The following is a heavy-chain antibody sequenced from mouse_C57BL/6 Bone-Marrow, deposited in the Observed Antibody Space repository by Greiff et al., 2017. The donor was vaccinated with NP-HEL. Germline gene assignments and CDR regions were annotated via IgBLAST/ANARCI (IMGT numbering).Heavy chain of an antibody. V-gene: IGHV1-63*01. CDR3: ARWSSGYVFDY. CDR1: GYTFTNYW. Sequence: VQLQESGAELVRPGTSVKMSCKASGYTFTNYWIGWAKQRPGHGLEWIGDIYPGGGYTNYNEKFKGKAILTADKSSSTAYMQFSSLTSEDSAIYYCARWSSGYVFDYWGQGTTLTVSS. CDR2: IYPGGGYT. D-gene: IGHD3-2*02. J-gene: IGHJ2*01.